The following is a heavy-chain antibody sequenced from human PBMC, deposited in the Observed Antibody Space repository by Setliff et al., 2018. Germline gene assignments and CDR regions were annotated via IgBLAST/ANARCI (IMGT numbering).Heavy chain of an antibody. Sequence: PSETLSLTCTVSDGSINSYHWNWIRQPPGKGLEWIGFVGYNGNTHYNPSLNSRVTISVDTSKNQFSLKMTSVSAADTAVYYCARWGENSGRPDWRAFDIWGQGTMVTVSS. CDR2: VGYNGNT. V-gene: IGHV4-59*01. J-gene: IGHJ3*02. CDR3: ARWGENSGRPDWRAFDI. D-gene: IGHD1-26*01. CDR1: DGSINSYH.